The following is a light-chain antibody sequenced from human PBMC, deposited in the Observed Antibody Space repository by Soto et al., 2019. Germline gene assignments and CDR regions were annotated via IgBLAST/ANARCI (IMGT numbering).Light chain of an antibody. Sequence: ELVLTQSPGTLSLSPGERATLSCRASQSVSSNYLAWYQQKPGQAPRLLIYGASSRATGIPDRFSGSGSGTDFTLTISRLEPEDFAVYFCQHYGSSLSITFGQGARLAIK. CDR2: GAS. V-gene: IGKV3-20*01. CDR1: QSVSSNY. CDR3: QHYGSSLSIT. J-gene: IGKJ5*01.